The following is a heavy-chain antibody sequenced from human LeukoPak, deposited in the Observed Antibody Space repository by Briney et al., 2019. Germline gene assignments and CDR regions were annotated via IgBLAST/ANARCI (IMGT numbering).Heavy chain of an antibody. D-gene: IGHD2-2*01. CDR2: IYPVDSDT. V-gene: IGHV5-51*01. Sequence: GESLKISCKGSGYSFSNYWIGWVRQMPGKGLEWMGIIYPVDSDTRYSPSFQGQVTISADRSISTAYLQWSSLKASDTAIYYCARLQRDCSNTTCYGTYYFDSWGQGTLVTVSS. CDR3: ARLQRDCSNTTCYGTYYFDS. J-gene: IGHJ4*02. CDR1: GYSFSNYW.